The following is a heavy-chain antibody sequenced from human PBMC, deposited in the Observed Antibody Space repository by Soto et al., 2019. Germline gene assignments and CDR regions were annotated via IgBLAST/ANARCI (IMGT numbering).Heavy chain of an antibody. CDR1: GFTFSSYA. CDR3: AKDKVVPAGGSYNWFDP. D-gene: IGHD2-2*01. Sequence: GGSLRLSCAASGFTFSSYAMSWVRQAPGKGLEWVSAISGSGGSTYYADSVKGRFTISRDNSKNTLYLQMNSLRAEDTAVYYCAKDKVVPAGGSYNWFDPWGQGTLVTVSS. V-gene: IGHV3-23*01. CDR2: ISGSGGST. J-gene: IGHJ5*02.